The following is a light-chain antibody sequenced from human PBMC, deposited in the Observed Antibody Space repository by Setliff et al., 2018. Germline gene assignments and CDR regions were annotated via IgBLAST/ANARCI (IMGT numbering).Light chain of an antibody. CDR1: RSDVGGYNY. J-gene: IGLJ2*01. CDR3: LSYTSETTHAL. CDR2: EVT. V-gene: IGLV2-14*03. Sequence: QSALTQPPSASGSPGQSVTISCTGTRSDVGGYNYVSWYQQHPGKAPKLVIYEVTKRPSGVSDRFSGSKSGNTASLTISGLQAEDEADYYCLSYTSETTHALFAGGTK.